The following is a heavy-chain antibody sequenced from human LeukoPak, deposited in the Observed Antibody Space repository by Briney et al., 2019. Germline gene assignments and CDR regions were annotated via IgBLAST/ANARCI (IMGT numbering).Heavy chain of an antibody. CDR2: IYYSGST. Sequence: PSETLSLTCTVSGGSISSSSYYWGWFRQPPGKGLEWIGSIYYSGSTYYNPSLKSRVTISVDTSKNQFSLKLSSVTAADTAVYYCARQSAYYYDSSGYGYWGQGTLVTVSS. V-gene: IGHV4-39*01. CDR1: GGSISSSSYY. J-gene: IGHJ4*02. D-gene: IGHD3-22*01. CDR3: ARQSAYYYDSSGYGY.